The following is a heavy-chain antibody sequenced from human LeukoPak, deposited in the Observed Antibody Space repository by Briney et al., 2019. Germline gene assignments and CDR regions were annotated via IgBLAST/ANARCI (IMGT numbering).Heavy chain of an antibody. D-gene: IGHD4-17*01. CDR1: GFTFSSYG. CDR2: ISYDGSYK. Sequence: GGSLRLSCAASGFTFSSYGMHWVRQAPGKGLEWVAVISYDGSYKYYADSVKGRFTISRDNSKNTLYLQMNTLRAEDTAVYYCARVGDYGDYALDYWGQGTLVTVSS. V-gene: IGHV3-30*03. J-gene: IGHJ4*02. CDR3: ARVGDYGDYALDY.